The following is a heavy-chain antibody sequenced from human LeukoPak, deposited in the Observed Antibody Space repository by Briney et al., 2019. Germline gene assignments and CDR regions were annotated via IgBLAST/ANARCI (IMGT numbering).Heavy chain of an antibody. D-gene: IGHD2-2*01. V-gene: IGHV1-2*02. CDR1: GYTFTTYN. J-gene: IGHJ6*03. Sequence: ASVKVSCKASGYTFTTYNINWVRQAPGQGLEWMGWINPNSGGTNYAQKFQGRVTMTRDTSISTAYMELSRLRSDDTAVYYCARDGVVVPVAVFFTHYYMDVWGKGTTVTVSS. CDR3: ARDGVVVPVAVFFTHYYMDV. CDR2: INPNSGGT.